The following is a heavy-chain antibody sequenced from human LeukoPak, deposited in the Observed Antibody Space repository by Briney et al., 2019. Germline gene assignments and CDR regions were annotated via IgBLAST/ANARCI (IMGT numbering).Heavy chain of an antibody. CDR3: ARDRIAAAFSFYYGMDV. Sequence: GGSLRLSCAASGFTFSSYSMNWVRQAPGKGLEWVSYISSSSSTIYYADSVKGRFTISRDNAKNSLYLQMNSLRDEDTAVYYCARDRIAAAFSFYYGMDVWGQGTTVTVSS. CDR1: GFTFSSYS. J-gene: IGHJ6*02. CDR2: ISSSSSTI. V-gene: IGHV3-48*02. D-gene: IGHD6-13*01.